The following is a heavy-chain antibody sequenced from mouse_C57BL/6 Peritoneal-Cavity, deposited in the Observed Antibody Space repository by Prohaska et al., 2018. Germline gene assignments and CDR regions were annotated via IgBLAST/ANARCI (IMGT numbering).Heavy chain of an antibody. CDR1: GFTFSNYW. Sequence: EGKLEESGGGLVQPGGSMKLSCVAGGFTFSNYWMNWVRQSREKWLEWVAQIRLKSDNYATHYAESVKGRLTISRDDYKSSVYLEMNNLRAEDTGIYYCKGSTMITLWYFDVWGTGTTVTVSS. V-gene: IGHV6-3*01. CDR2: IRLKSDNYAT. CDR3: KGSTMITLWYFDV. D-gene: IGHD2-4*01. J-gene: IGHJ1*03.